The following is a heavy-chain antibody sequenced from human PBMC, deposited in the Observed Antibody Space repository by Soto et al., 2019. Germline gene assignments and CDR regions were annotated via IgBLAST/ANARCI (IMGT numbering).Heavy chain of an antibody. J-gene: IGHJ5*02. V-gene: IGHV4-30-4*01. D-gene: IGHD1-26*01. CDR2: IYYSGST. CDR3: ARERANVEKTWFDP. CDR1: GGSISSGDYY. Sequence: SETLSLTCTVSGGSISSGDYYWSWIRQPPGKGLEWIGYIYYSGSTYYNPSLKSRVTISVDTSKNQFSLKLSSVTAADTAVYYCARERANVEKTWFDPWGQGTLVTVSS.